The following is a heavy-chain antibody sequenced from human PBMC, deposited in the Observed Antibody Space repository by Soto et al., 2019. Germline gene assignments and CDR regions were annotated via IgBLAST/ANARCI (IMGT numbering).Heavy chain of an antibody. J-gene: IGHJ4*02. V-gene: IGHV3-30-3*01. CDR3: ARDSIYCSGGSCYQDY. CDR2: ISYDGSNK. Sequence: QVQLVESGGGVVQPGRSLRLSCAASGFTFSSYAMHWVRQAPGKGLEWVAVISYDGSNKYYADSVKGRFTISRDNSKNTLYLQMNSLIAEDTAVYYCARDSIYCSGGSCYQDYWGQGTLVTVSS. D-gene: IGHD2-15*01. CDR1: GFTFSSYA.